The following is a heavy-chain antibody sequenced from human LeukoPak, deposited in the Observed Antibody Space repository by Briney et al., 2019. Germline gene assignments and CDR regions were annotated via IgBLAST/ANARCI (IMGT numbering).Heavy chain of an antibody. CDR2: TYYRSKWYN. V-gene: IGHV6-1*01. Sequence: PSQTLSLTCAISGDSVSSNSAAWNWIRQSPPRGLEWLGRTYYRSKWYNDYAVSVKSRIIINPDISKNQFSLQLNSVTPEDTAMYYCARVLAAAGTFDFWGRGSLVTVSS. CDR1: GDSVSSNSAA. D-gene: IGHD6-13*01. CDR3: ARVLAAAGTFDF. J-gene: IGHJ4*02.